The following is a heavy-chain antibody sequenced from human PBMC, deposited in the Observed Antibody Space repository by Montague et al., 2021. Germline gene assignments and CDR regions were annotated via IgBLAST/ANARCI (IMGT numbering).Heavy chain of an antibody. CDR3: ARRLGIRAPFDY. Sequence: SETLSLTCTVFGDSINTYSWSWIPQPAGKGLEWIGYIYDSGTTNYNPSLKSRVTISADTSMNQFSLNLRSVTAADTAVYFCARRLGIRAPFDYWGQGTLVTVSS. V-gene: IGHV4-59*08. CDR2: IYDSGTT. CDR1: GDSINTYS. J-gene: IGHJ4*02. D-gene: IGHD7-27*01.